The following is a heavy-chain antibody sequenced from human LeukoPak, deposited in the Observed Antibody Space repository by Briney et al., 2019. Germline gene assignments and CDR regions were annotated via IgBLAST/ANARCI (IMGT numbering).Heavy chain of an antibody. D-gene: IGHD3-9*01. CDR2: IYYSETT. Sequence: SETLSLTCTVSGGSIGTTNYYWGWLRQPPGKGLQWIGSIYYSETTYDNPSLESRVTISIETSKNQFSLKLSSVTAADTAVYYCARQRADYFYYYVDVWGKGTTVTVS. V-gene: IGHV4-39*01. CDR3: ARQRADYFYYYVDV. J-gene: IGHJ6*03. CDR1: GGSIGTTNYY.